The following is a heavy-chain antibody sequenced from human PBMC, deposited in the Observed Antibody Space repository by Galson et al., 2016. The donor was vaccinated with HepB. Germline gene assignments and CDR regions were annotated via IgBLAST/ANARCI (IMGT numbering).Heavy chain of an antibody. CDR1: GYIFSSYG. CDR2: ISTYTGNT. J-gene: IGHJ6*02. V-gene: IGHV1-18*01. CDR3: AGDKGYDYSAMDV. Sequence: SVKVSCKASGYIFSSYGVSWVRQAPGQGLEWMGWISTYTGNTNYAQKVQGRVTMTTDTSTSTAYMELRSLRSGDTAGYYCAGDKGYDYSAMDVWGQGTTVTVSS.